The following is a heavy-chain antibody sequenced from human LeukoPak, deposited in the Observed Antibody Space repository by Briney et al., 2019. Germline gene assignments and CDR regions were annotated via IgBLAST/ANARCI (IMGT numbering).Heavy chain of an antibody. D-gene: IGHD3-10*01. CDR3: ARDWDRMFYYGSGVDY. CDR1: GFTFSSYW. CDR2: IKLDGSER. Sequence: PGGSLRLSCAASGFTFSSYWMSWVRQDPGKRLEWVANIKLDGSERHYVDSVKGRFTISRDNGKNSLYLQMNSLRAEDTAVYYCARDWDRMFYYGSGVDYWGQGTLVTVSS. V-gene: IGHV3-7*01. J-gene: IGHJ4*02.